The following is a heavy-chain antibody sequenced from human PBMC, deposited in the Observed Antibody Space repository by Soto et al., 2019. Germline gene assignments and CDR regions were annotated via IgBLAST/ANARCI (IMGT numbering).Heavy chain of an antibody. Sequence: QVQLVQSGAEVKKPGSSVKVSCKASGGTFSSYAISWVRQAPGQGLEWMGGIIPIFGTANYAQKFQGRVTITADESTSTAYMELSSLRSDDTAVYYCARDLEEAVAADWYWFDPWGQGTLVTVSS. D-gene: IGHD6-19*01. V-gene: IGHV1-69*01. CDR1: GGTFSSYA. CDR2: IIPIFGTA. J-gene: IGHJ5*02. CDR3: ARDLEEAVAADWYWFDP.